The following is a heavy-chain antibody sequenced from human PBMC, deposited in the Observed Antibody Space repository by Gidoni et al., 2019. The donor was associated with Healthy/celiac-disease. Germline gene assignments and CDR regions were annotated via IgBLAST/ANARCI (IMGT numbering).Heavy chain of an antibody. V-gene: IGHV4-39*01. J-gene: IGHJ4*02. CDR3: ARRGYYYDSPQGGYFDY. Sequence: QLQLQESGPGLVTPSETLSLPCPVSGGSISSRSYSWGWIRQPPGKGLEWIGSIYYSGSTYYSPSLKSRVTISVDTSKNQFSLKLSSVTAADTAVYYCARRGYYYDSPQGGYFDYWGQGTLVTVSS. CDR2: IYYSGST. CDR1: GGSISSRSYS. D-gene: IGHD3-22*01.